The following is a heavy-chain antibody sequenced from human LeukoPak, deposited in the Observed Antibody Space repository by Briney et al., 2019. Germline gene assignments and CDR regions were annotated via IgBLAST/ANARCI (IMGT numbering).Heavy chain of an antibody. CDR1: GGSISSYY. J-gene: IGHJ4*02. Sequence: SETLSLTCTVSGGSISSYYWSWIRQPPGQGLEWIGYIYCSGSTNYNPSLKSRVTISVDTSKNQFSLKLSSVTAADTAVCYCAREASSIAARPFDYWGQGTLVTVSS. V-gene: IGHV4-59*01. CDR3: AREASSIAARPFDY. CDR2: IYCSGST. D-gene: IGHD6-6*01.